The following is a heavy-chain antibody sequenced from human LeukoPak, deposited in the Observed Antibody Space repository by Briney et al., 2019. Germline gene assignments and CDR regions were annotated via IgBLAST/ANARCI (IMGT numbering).Heavy chain of an antibody. J-gene: IGHJ4*02. Sequence: ASVKVSCKASGYTFTNYAIHWVRQAPGQRLEWMGWINAGNGNTKYSQKFQGRVTITRDTSASTAYMELSSLRSEDAAVYYCTRVGAAAGTYYFDYWGQGTLVTVSS. CDR2: INAGNGNT. D-gene: IGHD6-13*01. V-gene: IGHV1-3*01. CDR3: TRVGAAAGTYYFDY. CDR1: GYTFTNYA.